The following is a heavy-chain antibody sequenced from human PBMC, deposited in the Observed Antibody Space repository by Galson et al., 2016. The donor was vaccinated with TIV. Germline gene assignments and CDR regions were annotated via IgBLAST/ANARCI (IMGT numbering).Heavy chain of an antibody. J-gene: IGHJ6*02. CDR3: TTVRLRGSGGMDV. D-gene: IGHD2-8*01. Sequence: VKVSCKVSGYNFTDYYLHWMQQAPGKGFEWMGHVDPDDGQTKYAPKFQGRVTMSADTSTDTAYMELTSLRSEDTAIYFCTTVRLRGSGGMDVWGQGTTVIVSS. V-gene: IGHV1-69-2*01. CDR1: GYNFTDYY. CDR2: VDPDDGQT.